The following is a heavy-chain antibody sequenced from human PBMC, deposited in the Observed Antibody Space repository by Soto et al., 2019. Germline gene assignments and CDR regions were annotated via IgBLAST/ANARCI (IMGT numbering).Heavy chain of an antibody. CDR1: EFSRSTIGGG. CDR3: AHSDGPFDY. V-gene: IGHV2-5*01. J-gene: IGHJ4*02. CDR2: VYCNDDN. Sequence: SCPTLVNPTQTLTLTCTCSEFSRSTIGGGVGWIRERPGKALEWLALVYCNDDNRYGPSLKSRLTFTKHTSKTQVVFTMTNMDPVATGPYYCAHSDGPFDYWAPGTLVTASS.